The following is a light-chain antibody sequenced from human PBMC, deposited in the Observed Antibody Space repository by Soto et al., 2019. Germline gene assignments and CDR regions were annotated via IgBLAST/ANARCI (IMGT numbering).Light chain of an antibody. Sequence: EIVMTQSPGTLSVSPGERATLSCRASQTIDTNLAWYQQKPGQAPRLLIYGASSRATGIPDRFSGSGSGTDFTLTISRLEPEDFAVYYCQQYGSSPRTFGQGTKVDIK. J-gene: IGKJ1*01. V-gene: IGKV3-20*01. CDR2: GAS. CDR1: QTIDTN. CDR3: QQYGSSPRT.